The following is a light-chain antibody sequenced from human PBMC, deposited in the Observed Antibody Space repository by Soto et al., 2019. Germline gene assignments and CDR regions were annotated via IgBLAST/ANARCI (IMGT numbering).Light chain of an antibody. CDR2: GTS. CDR1: QFFGSDY. CDR3: QKYDGTGT. Sequence: EIVLTQSPDTRSLSPGERATLSCKASQFFGSDYLAWYQQKPGQPPRLLIYGTSRRATDIPDRFSGSGSGTDFTLTISSLEPEDFAMYYCQKYDGTGTFGQGTKVEIK. J-gene: IGKJ1*01. V-gene: IGKV3-20*01.